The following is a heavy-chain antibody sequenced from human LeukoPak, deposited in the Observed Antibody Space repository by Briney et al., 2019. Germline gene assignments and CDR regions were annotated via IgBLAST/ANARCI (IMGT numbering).Heavy chain of an antibody. CDR3: ARGGEWELLDYYFDY. V-gene: IGHV4-39*07. J-gene: IGHJ4*02. CDR2: IYYSGST. CDR1: GGSISSSSYY. D-gene: IGHD1-26*01. Sequence: SETLSLTCTVSGGSISSSSYYWGWIRQPPGKGLEWIGSIYYSGSTYYNPSLKSRVTISVDTSKNQFSLKLSSVTAADTAVYYCARGGEWELLDYYFDYWGQGTLVTVSS.